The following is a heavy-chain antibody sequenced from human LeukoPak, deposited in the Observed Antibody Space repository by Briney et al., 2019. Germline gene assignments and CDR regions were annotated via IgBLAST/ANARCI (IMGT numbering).Heavy chain of an antibody. D-gene: IGHD3-22*01. CDR1: GFTFSRYA. Sequence: PGRSLRLSCAASGFTFSRYAMHWVRQAPGKGLEWVAVISSGGSNKYYADSVKGRFTLSRDSSKNTLYLQMNSLRAEDTAVYYCASHYDTSGYHYFDFRGQGTLVTVSS. V-gene: IGHV3-30-3*01. CDR3: ASHYDTSGYHYFDF. CDR2: ISSGGSNK. J-gene: IGHJ4*02.